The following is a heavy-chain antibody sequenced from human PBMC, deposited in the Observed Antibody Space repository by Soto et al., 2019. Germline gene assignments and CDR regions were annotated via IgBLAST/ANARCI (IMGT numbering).Heavy chain of an antibody. J-gene: IGHJ6*02. CDR1: GGSISSSSYS. CDR2: IYYSGST. CDR3: GRQPGHCGSTTCFGYYSVHV. Sequence: QLQLQESGPRLVKPSETLSLTCSVSGGSISSSSYSWGWIRQPPGKGLEWIGTIYYSGSTHYNPSLAGRVAISADTPNNQLPLRLSSVTAADTAVYYCGRQPGHCGSTTCFGYYSVHVWGQGTTVTVS. D-gene: IGHD2-2*01. V-gene: IGHV4-39*01.